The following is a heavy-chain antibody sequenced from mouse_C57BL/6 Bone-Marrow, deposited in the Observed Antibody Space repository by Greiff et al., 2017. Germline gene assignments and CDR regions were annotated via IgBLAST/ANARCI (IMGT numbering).Heavy chain of an antibody. Sequence: QVQLQQPGAELVRPGTSVKLSCKASGYTFTSYWMHWVKQRPGQGLEWIGVIDPSDSYTNYTQKFKGKATLTVDTSSSTAYMQLSSLTSEDSAVYYCARAPYYDYDGFAYWGQGTLVTVSA. CDR2: IDPSDSYT. D-gene: IGHD2-4*01. V-gene: IGHV1-59*01. J-gene: IGHJ3*01. CDR1: GYTFTSYW. CDR3: ARAPYYDYDGFAY.